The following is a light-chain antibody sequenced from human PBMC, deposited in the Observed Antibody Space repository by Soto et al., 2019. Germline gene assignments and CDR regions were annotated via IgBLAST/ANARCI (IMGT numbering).Light chain of an antibody. CDR3: QQDNFWHPLT. J-gene: IGKJ4*01. CDR2: DAS. V-gene: IGKV3-15*01. CDR1: QSVNSN. Sequence: IVMTQSPATLSVSPGERATLSCRASQSVNSNLAWYRQNPGKAPRLLISDASTSATGVPPRFSGSGSGTESTLTISSLQSEDSVIYYYQQDNFWHPLTFGGGTKVEIK.